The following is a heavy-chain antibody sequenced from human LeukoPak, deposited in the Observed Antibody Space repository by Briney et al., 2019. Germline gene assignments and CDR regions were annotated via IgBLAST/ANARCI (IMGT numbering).Heavy chain of an antibody. D-gene: IGHD4-23*01. CDR3: ARVGTVVTFAFDI. Sequence: ASVKVSCKASGYTFTSYYMHWVRQAPGQGLEWMGIINPSGGSTSYAQKFQGRVTMTRDTSTSTVYMELGSLRSEDTAVYYCARVGTVVTFAFDIWGQGTMVTVSS. CDR1: GYTFTSYY. V-gene: IGHV1-46*03. CDR2: INPSGGST. J-gene: IGHJ3*02.